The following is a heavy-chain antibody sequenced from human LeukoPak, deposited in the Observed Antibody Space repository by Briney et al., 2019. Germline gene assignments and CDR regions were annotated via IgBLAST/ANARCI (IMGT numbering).Heavy chain of an antibody. CDR3: AKDGGSHDAFDI. V-gene: IGHV3-23*01. CDR2: ISGSGGST. D-gene: IGHD2-15*01. J-gene: IGHJ3*02. CDR1: GFTFSSYA. Sequence: PGGSLRLSCAASGFTFSSYAMSWVCQAPGKGLEWVSAISGSGGSTYYADSVKGRFTISRDNSKNTLYLQMNSLRAEDTAVYYCAKDGGSHDAFDIWSQGTMVTVSS.